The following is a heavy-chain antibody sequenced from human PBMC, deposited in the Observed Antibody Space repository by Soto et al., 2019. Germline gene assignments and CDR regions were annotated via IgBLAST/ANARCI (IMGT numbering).Heavy chain of an antibody. J-gene: IGHJ4*02. CDR2: IYPGDSDT. CDR3: ARVGYCGGGTCYAGGPFDY. Sequence: GESLKISCKGSGYSFTTYWIAWVRQMPGKGLEWMGIIYPGDSDTTYSPSFQCQVTISADKSISTAYLQWSSLKASDTAMYYCARVGYCGGGTCYAGGPFDYWGQGTLVTVSS. V-gene: IGHV5-51*01. D-gene: IGHD2-15*01. CDR1: GYSFTTYW.